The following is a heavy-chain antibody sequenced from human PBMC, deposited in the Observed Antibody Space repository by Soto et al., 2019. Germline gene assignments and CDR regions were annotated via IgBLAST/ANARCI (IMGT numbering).Heavy chain of an antibody. CDR3: ARDKPSDPEKLVYAISWFDP. V-gene: IGHV1-18*01. CDR1: GYTFTSYG. Sequence: ASVKVSCKASGYTFTSYGISWVRQAPGQGLEWMGWISAYNGNTNYAQKLQGRVTMTTDTSTSTAYMELRSLRSDDTAVYYCARDKPSDPEKLVYAISWFDPWGQGTLVTVSS. J-gene: IGHJ5*02. CDR2: ISAYNGNT. D-gene: IGHD2-8*01.